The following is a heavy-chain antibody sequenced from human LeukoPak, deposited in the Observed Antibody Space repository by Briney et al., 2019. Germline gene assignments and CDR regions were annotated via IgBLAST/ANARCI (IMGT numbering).Heavy chain of an antibody. J-gene: IGHJ3*02. D-gene: IGHD1-26*01. Sequence: PGGSLRLSCAASGFTFNTYTMNWVRQAPGKGLEWVSSVSSGTSYIYYADSVKGRFTISRDNAKNSLYLQMNSLRAEDTAVYYCARDPTSSWETAFDIWGQGTMVTVSS. CDR2: VSSGTSYI. V-gene: IGHV3-21*01. CDR1: GFTFNTYT. CDR3: ARDPTSSWETAFDI.